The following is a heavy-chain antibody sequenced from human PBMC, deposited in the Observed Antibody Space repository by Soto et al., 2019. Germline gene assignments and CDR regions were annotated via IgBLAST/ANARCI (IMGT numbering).Heavy chain of an antibody. V-gene: IGHV3-23*01. CDR2: ISASCRIT. CDR3: AKYLFDTVTSRNTFDY. D-gene: IGHD4-4*01. Sequence: EVQLLESGGGLVQPGGSLRLSCAASGFTFSSYAMSWVRQAPGKGLEWVSVISASCRITYYADSVKGRFTISRDNSKNTMYLQMNSLRAEDTAVYYCAKYLFDTVTSRNTFDYWGQGTLITVSS. CDR1: GFTFSSYA. J-gene: IGHJ4*02.